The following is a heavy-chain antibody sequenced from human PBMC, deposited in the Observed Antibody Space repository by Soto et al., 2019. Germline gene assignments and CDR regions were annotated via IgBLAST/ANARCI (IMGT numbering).Heavy chain of an antibody. CDR1: GGTFSSYA. V-gene: IGHV1-69*01. CDR3: ARVGDSSGYALSYFDY. J-gene: IGHJ4*02. CDR2: IIPIFGTA. Sequence: QVQLVQSGAEVKKPGSSVKVSCKASGGTFSSYAISWVRQAPGQGLEWMGGIIPIFGTANYAQKFQGRVTSAADEYTSTAYMEVISLRSEDKAVYYCARVGDSSGYALSYFDYWGQGTLVTVSS. D-gene: IGHD3-22*01.